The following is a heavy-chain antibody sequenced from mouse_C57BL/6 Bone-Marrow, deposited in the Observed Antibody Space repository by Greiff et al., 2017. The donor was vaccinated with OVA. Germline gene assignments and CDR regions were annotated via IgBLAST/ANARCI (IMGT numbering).Heavy chain of an antibody. Sequence: EVMLVESGAELVRPGASVKLSCTASGFNIKDDYMHWVKQRPEQGLGWIGWIDPENGDTEYASKFQGKATITADTSSNTAYLQLSSLTSEDTAVYYCTHYYGSSLWYFDVWGTGTTVTVSS. V-gene: IGHV14-4*01. CDR3: THYYGSSLWYFDV. CDR2: IDPENGDT. J-gene: IGHJ1*03. D-gene: IGHD1-1*01. CDR1: GFNIKDDY.